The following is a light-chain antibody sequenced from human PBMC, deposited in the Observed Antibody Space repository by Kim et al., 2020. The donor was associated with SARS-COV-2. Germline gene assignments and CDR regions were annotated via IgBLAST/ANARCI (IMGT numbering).Light chain of an antibody. V-gene: IGKV3-20*01. Sequence: PGERATLSCRASQSVSSSYLAWYQQKPGQAPRLLIYGASSRATGIPDRFSGRGSGTDFTLTISRLEPEDFAVYYCQQYGSSPRLTFGGGTKVDIK. CDR1: QSVSSSY. J-gene: IGKJ4*01. CDR3: QQYGSSPRLT. CDR2: GAS.